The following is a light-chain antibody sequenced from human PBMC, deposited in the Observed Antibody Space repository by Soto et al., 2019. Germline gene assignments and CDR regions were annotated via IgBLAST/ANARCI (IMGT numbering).Light chain of an antibody. CDR2: GAS. CDR1: QSVSSN. CDR3: QQYNNWLSIT. Sequence: EIVMTQSPATLSVSPRERATLSCRASQSVSSNLAWYQQKPGQAPRLLIYGASTRATGIPARFSGSGSGTEFTLTISSLQSEDFAVYYCQQYNNWLSITLGQGTRLEI. J-gene: IGKJ5*01. V-gene: IGKV3-15*01.